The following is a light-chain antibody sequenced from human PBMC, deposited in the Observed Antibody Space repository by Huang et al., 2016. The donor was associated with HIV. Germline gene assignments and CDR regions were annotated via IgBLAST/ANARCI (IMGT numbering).Light chain of an antibody. Sequence: QLTQSPSSLSASIGDRVTIACRASHDINTYVDWYQQKPGRAPKLLIYDASTLQTGVPSRFRGFGSGTAFSLTITSLQPDDFAVYYCQQLSAYPLSFGPGTTV. V-gene: IGKV1-9*01. CDR2: DAS. CDR1: HDINTY. CDR3: QQLSAYPLS. J-gene: IGKJ3*01.